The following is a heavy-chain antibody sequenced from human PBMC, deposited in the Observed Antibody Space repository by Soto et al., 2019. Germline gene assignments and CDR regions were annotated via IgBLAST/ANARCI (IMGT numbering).Heavy chain of an antibody. CDR1: GASISGFY. CDR3: VRDGTKTLRDWFDP. Sequence: SETLSLTYTVSGASISGFYWSWIRKSAGKGLEWIGRIYATGTTDYSPSLKSRVMMSVDTFKKQFSLKLRSVTAADTAVYYCVRDGTKTLRDWFDPWGQGISVTVSS. J-gene: IGHJ5*02. V-gene: IGHV4-4*07. CDR2: IYATGTT. D-gene: IGHD1-1*01.